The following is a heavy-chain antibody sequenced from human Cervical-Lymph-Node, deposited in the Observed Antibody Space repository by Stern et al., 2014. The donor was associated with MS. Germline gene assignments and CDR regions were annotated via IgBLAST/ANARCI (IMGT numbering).Heavy chain of an antibody. CDR1: GFSLSTSGMR. V-gene: IGHV2-70*04. J-gene: IGHJ4*02. D-gene: IGHD3-3*01. CDR3: ARSPPYYEFWNDYYYFDY. Sequence: QVTLRESGPALVKPTQTLTLTCTFSGFSLSTSGMRVSWFRQPPGKALEWLARIAWADDKFYSTSLKTRLTISKDTSKNQVVLTMTNVDPVDTATYYCARSPPYYEFWNDYYYFDYWGQGTLVAVSS. CDR2: IAWADDK.